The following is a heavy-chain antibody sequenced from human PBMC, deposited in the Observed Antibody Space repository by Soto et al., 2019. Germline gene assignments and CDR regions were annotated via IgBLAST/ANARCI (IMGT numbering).Heavy chain of an antibody. V-gene: IGHV4-30-4*08. CDR3: AREDDGGDRDYYGLDV. D-gene: IGHD2-21*02. Sequence: PSETLSLTCTVSGGSISYEYYHWTWIRQSPGEGLEWIGYIHYSGSIIYNPSFKSRVTISVDTSKNQFSLQLSSVTAADTAVYFCAREDDGGDRDYYGLDVWGQGTTVTVSS. J-gene: IGHJ6*02. CDR2: IHYSGSI. CDR1: GGSISYEYYH.